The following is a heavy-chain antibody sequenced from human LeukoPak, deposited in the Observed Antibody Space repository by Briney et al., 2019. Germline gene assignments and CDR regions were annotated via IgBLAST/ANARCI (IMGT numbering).Heavy chain of an antibody. J-gene: IGHJ4*02. CDR3: ARGGTAGSFDY. V-gene: IGHV3-21*01. CDR2: ISSSSSYI. Sequence: SSISSSSSYIYYADSVKGRFTISRDNAKNSLYLQMNSLRAEDTAVYYCARGGTAGSFDYWGQGTLVTVSS. D-gene: IGHD1-1*01.